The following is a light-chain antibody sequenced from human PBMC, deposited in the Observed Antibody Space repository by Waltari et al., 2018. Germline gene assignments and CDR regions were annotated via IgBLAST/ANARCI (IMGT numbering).Light chain of an antibody. Sequence: QLVLTQSPSASASLGASVKLTCTLSSGPSSNIIAWLQQQPGKGPRYLMQVNSDGSHRKGDEIPDRFSGSSSGAERYLTISSLQSEDEADYYCETGGHDTWVFGGGTKLTVL. CDR3: ETGGHDTWV. J-gene: IGLJ3*02. V-gene: IGLV4-69*01. CDR2: VNSDGSH. CDR1: SGPSSNI.